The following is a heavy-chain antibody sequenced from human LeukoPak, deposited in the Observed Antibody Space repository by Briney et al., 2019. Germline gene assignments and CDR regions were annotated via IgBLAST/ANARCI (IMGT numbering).Heavy chain of an antibody. D-gene: IGHD2-2*01. CDR1: GFTFSNYA. CDR3: TRPHCDSPGCHWNDAFDI. CDR2: ISNDGRHI. V-gene: IGHV3-30*04. Sequence: PGGSLRLSCAASGFTFSNYAIHWVRQAPGKGLEWVSVISNDGRHIYYADSAKGRFTISRDNSKNTLYLQMNSLRVEDTALYYCTRPHCDSPGCHWNDAFDIWGRGTMVTVSS. J-gene: IGHJ3*02.